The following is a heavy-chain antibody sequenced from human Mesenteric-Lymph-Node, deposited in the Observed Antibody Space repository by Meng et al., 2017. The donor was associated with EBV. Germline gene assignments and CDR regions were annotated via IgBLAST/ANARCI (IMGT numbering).Heavy chain of an antibody. CDR2: IIPIYSRA. D-gene: IGHD4-17*01. CDR3: ARGDDSGDYACSS. CDR1: GGTFNSYA. Sequence: QVQVVQAGAEVKKPGSSVKVSCRNSGGTFNSYAISWVRQAPGQGLEWMGGIIPIYSRANYAQRFQGRVTITADESTSTAYMELSILTSEDTAVYYCARGDDSGDYACSSWGQGTLVTVSS. V-gene: IGHV1-69*01. J-gene: IGHJ5*02.